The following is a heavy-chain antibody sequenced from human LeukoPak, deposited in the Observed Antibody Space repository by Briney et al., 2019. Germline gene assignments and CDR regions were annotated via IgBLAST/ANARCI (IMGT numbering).Heavy chain of an antibody. V-gene: IGHV4-59*01. CDR2: IYYSGRT. CDR1: GGSISNYY. Sequence: SETLSLTCTVSGGSISNYYWSWIRQPPGKGLEWIAYIYYSGRTNYNPSLKSQVTISVDTSKNQFSLKLSSVTAADTAVYYCARTLDDGTLDYWGQGTLVTVSS. J-gene: IGHJ4*02. D-gene: IGHD1-1*01. CDR3: ARTLDDGTLDY.